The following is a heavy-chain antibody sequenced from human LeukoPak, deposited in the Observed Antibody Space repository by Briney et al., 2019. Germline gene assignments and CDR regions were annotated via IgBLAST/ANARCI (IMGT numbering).Heavy chain of an antibody. J-gene: IGHJ4*02. V-gene: IGHV3-66*01. CDR3: ASSGNYRIYYFDY. D-gene: IGHD1-26*01. CDR1: GFTVSSNY. Sequence: GGSLRLSCAASGFTVSSNYMSWVRQAPGKGLEWVSLIYSGGSTYYADSAKGRFTISRDNSKNTLYLQMNSLRAEDTAVYYCASSGNYRIYYFDYWGQGTLVTVSS. CDR2: IYSGGST.